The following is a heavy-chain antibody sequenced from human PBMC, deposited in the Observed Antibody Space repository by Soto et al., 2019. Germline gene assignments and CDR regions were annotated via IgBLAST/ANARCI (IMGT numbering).Heavy chain of an antibody. J-gene: IGHJ5*02. V-gene: IGHV4-39*01. CDR3: ARQCRGVTCHWFVP. D-gene: IGHD2-15*01. CDR2: IFYSGST. CDR1: SGSISSTIYS. Sequence: PSETLSLTCTVSSGSISSTIYSWDWIRQPPGKGLEWIGSIFYSGSTYYNPSLKSRVTISVDTSKNQFSLTLTSVTAADTAVYYCARQCRGVTCHWFVPWRQGTLVTVSS.